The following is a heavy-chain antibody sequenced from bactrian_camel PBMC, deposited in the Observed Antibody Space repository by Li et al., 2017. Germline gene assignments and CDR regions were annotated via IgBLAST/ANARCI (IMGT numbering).Heavy chain of an antibody. D-gene: IGHD2*01. Sequence: QVQLVESGGGSVQAGGSLRLSCGASGHTYSSNCMGWFRQAPGKERERIAAIRRSGGETWYAGSVKGRFTASKDNGVTTMYLQMNGLEPEDTATYFCAAGPGGDGFCYTIRAFHYWGQGTQVTVS. CDR1: GHTYSSNC. CDR3: AAGPGGDGFCYTIRAFHY. J-gene: IGHJ4*01. CDR2: IRRSGGET. V-gene: IGHV3-3*01.